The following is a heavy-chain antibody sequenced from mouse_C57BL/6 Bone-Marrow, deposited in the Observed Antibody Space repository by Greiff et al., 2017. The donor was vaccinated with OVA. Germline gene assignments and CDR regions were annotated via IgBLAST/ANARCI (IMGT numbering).Heavy chain of an antibody. Sequence: VQLKESGPVLVKPGASVKMSCKASGYTFTDYYMNWVKQSHGKSLEWIGVINPYNGGTSYNQKFKGKATLTVDKSSSTAYMELNSLTSEDSAVYYCVRRGLLRPRSSMDYWGQGTSVTVSS. V-gene: IGHV1-19*01. J-gene: IGHJ4*01. D-gene: IGHD1-2*01. CDR3: VRRGLLRPRSSMDY. CDR2: INPYNGGT. CDR1: GYTFTDYY.